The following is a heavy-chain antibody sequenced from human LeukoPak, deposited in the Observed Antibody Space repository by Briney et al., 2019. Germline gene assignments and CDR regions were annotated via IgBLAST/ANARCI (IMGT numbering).Heavy chain of an antibody. CDR1: GGSISSGNDY. CDR3: VRDRVSSFWFYY. J-gene: IGHJ4*02. V-gene: IGHV4-39*07. D-gene: IGHD6-6*01. CDR2: IDHSGTT. Sequence: PSETLSHTCTVPGGSISSGNDYRGWIRQPPGKGLEWIGTIDHSGTTNYNPSLKSRVTISADTSKDQLSLTLTSVTAVDTAIYYCVRDRVSSFWFYYWGQGTLVIVSS.